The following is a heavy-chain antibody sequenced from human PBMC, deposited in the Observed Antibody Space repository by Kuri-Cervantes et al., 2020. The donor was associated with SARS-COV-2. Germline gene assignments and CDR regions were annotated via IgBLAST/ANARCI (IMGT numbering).Heavy chain of an antibody. CDR1: GGSISSGSYY. J-gene: IGHJ6*02. V-gene: IGHV4-61*02. CDR2: IYTSGST. D-gene: IGHD1-26*01. Sequence: SETLSLTCTVSGGSISSGSYYWSWIRQPAGKGLERIGRIYTSGSTNCNPSLKSRVTISVDTSKNQFSLKLSSVTAADTAVYYCARGTVGAPGGGMDVWGQGTTVTVSS. CDR3: ARGTVGAPGGGMDV.